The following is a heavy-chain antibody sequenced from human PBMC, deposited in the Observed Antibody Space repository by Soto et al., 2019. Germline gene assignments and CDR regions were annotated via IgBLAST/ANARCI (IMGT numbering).Heavy chain of an antibody. CDR1: GFTFSSYS. D-gene: IGHD3-22*01. V-gene: IGHV3-21*01. CDR2: ISSSSSYM. CDR3: ARDLDSSGYYGGFDY. J-gene: IGHJ4*02. Sequence: EVQLVESGGGLVKPGGSLRLSCAASGFTFSSYSMNWVRQAPGKGLEWVSSISSSSSYMYYADSVKGRFTISRDNAKNSLYLQMNSLRAEDTAVYYCARDLDSSGYYGGFDYWGQGTLVTVSS.